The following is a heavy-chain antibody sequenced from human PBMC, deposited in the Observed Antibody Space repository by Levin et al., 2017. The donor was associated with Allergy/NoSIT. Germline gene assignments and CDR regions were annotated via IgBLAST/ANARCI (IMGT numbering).Heavy chain of an antibody. CDR2: ISYDGSKE. Sequence: QPGGSLRLSCAASGFTFSSYGMHWVRQAPGKGLEWVAVISYDGSKEYYADSVKGRFIISRDNSRNTLYLQMNSLRAEDTAVYYCAKEREAGATYFGYWGQGTLVTVSS. V-gene: IGHV3-30*18. CDR1: GFTFSSYG. D-gene: IGHD1-26*01. CDR3: AKEREAGATYFGY. J-gene: IGHJ4*02.